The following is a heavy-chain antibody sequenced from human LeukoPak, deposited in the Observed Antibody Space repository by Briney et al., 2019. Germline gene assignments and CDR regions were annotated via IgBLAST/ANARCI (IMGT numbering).Heavy chain of an antibody. CDR2: IYNDGST. CDR3: ARDRNSFGIASSSWSHDRWSHDAFDI. V-gene: IGHV3-53*01. D-gene: IGHD6-13*01. CDR1: GSTVSSSY. Sequence: GGSLRLSCAASGSTVSSSYMSWVRQAPGKGLEWVSVIYNDGSTYYVDSVKGRFTISRDNSKNTLYLQMNSVRAEDTAVYYCARDRNSFGIASSSWSHDRWSHDAFDIWGQGTMVTVSS. J-gene: IGHJ3*02.